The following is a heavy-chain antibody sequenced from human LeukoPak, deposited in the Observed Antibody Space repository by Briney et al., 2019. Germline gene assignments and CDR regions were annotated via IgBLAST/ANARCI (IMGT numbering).Heavy chain of an antibody. CDR3: GRATDSSGSLYYGMDV. D-gene: IGHD3-10*01. CDR2: IYHSGNT. CDR1: GYSISSDYY. Sequence: PSETLSLTCAVSGYSISSDYYWGWIRQPPGKGLEWIGSIYHSGNTYYNPSLKSRVTISVDTSKNQYSLKLSSVTAADTAVYYCGRATDSSGSLYYGMDVWGKGTTVTVSS. J-gene: IGHJ6*04. V-gene: IGHV4-38-2*01.